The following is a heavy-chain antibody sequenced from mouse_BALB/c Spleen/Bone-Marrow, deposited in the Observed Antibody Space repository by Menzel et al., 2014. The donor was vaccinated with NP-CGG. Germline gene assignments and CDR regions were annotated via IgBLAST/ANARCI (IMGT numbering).Heavy chain of an antibody. J-gene: IGHJ3*01. V-gene: IGHV1-14*01. D-gene: IGHD2-4*01. Sequence: VQLQQSGPELVKPGASVKMSCMASGYTFTSYFMHWVKQRPGQGLEWIGYINPYNDGTKYNEKFKGKATLTSDKSSSTAYMELSSLTSEDSAVYYCTRIYYDYDGVWFAYWGQGTLVTVSA. CDR1: GYTFTSYF. CDR2: INPYNDGT. CDR3: TRIYYDYDGVWFAY.